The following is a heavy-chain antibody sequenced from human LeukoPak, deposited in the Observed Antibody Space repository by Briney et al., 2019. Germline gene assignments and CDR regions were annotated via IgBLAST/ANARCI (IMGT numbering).Heavy chain of an antibody. CDR3: AREPNCYDSSGYSTS. CDR2: ISSSSSYI. V-gene: IGHV3-21*01. CDR1: GFTFSSYS. D-gene: IGHD3-22*01. Sequence: GGSLRLSCAASGFTFSSYSMNWVRQAPGKGLEWVSSISSSSSYIYYADSVKGRFTISRDNAKSSLYLQMNSLRAEDTAVYYCAREPNCYDSSGYSTSGGQGTLVTVSS. J-gene: IGHJ4*02.